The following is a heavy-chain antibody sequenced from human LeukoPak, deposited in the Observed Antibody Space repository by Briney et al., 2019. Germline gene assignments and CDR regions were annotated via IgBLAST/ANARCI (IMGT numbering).Heavy chain of an antibody. CDR3: ARGWESIAGYYFDY. V-gene: IGHV1-46*01. CDR2: INPSFNPGVDVT. J-gene: IGHJ4*02. D-gene: IGHD1-26*01. CDR1: GYTFTSYD. Sequence: ASVKVSCKASGYTFTSYDINWVRQATGQGLEWMGKINPSFNPGVDVTSYAQKFQGRVTMTRDTSTNTVYMELSSLRSEDTAVYYCARGWESIAGYYFDYWGQGTLVTVSS.